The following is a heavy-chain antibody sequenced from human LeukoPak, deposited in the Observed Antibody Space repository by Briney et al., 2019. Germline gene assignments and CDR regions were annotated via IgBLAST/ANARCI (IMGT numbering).Heavy chain of an antibody. Sequence: ASVKVSCKASGYTFTSSDINWVRQAAGQGLEWMGWINPNSGRTGYAQKFQGRVTMTANTSISTAYMELSSLRFDDTAVYYCARGRSGLAAAGTYDYGGQGTLITVSA. CDR3: ARGRSGLAAAGTYDY. CDR2: INPNSGRT. D-gene: IGHD6-13*01. J-gene: IGHJ4*02. CDR1: GYTFTSSD. V-gene: IGHV1-8*01.